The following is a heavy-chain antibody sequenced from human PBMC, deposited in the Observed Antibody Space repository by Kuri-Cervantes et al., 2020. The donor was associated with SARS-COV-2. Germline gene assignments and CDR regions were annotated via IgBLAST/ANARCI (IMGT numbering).Heavy chain of an antibody. Sequence: SETLSLTCTVSGGSISSSSYYWDWIRQPPGKGLEWIGYIYYSGSTNYNPSLKSRVTISVDTSKNQFSLKLSSVTAADTAVYYCARGIVGATGEYYFDYWGQGTLVTVSS. V-gene: IGHV4-61*05. D-gene: IGHD1-26*01. CDR3: ARGIVGATGEYYFDY. CDR2: IYYSGST. CDR1: GGSISSSSYY. J-gene: IGHJ4*02.